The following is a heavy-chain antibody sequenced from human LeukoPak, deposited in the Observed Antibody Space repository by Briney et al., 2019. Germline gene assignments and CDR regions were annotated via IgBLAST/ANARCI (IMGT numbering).Heavy chain of an antibody. Sequence: GESLKISCKGSGYSFTSYWIGWVRQMPGKGLEWMGRIDPSDSYTNYSPSFQGHVTISADKSISTDYLQWSSLKASDTAMYYCARQPKNYYDSSGYPWGQGTLVTVSS. CDR2: IDPSDSYT. CDR1: GYSFTSYW. V-gene: IGHV5-10-1*01. D-gene: IGHD3-22*01. CDR3: ARQPKNYYDSSGYP. J-gene: IGHJ5*02.